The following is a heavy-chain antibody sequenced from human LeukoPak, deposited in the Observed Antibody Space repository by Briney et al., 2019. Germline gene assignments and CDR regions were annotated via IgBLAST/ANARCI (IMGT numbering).Heavy chain of an antibody. Sequence: SETLSLTCTVSGYSISSGYYWGWIRQPPGKGLEWIGSIYHSGSTYYNPSLKSRVTISVGTSKNQFSLKLSSVTAADTAVYYCARGEGYSSGWYLAYWGQGTLVTVSS. V-gene: IGHV4-38-2*02. CDR3: ARGEGYSSGWYLAY. D-gene: IGHD6-19*01. J-gene: IGHJ4*02. CDR2: IYHSGST. CDR1: GYSISSGYY.